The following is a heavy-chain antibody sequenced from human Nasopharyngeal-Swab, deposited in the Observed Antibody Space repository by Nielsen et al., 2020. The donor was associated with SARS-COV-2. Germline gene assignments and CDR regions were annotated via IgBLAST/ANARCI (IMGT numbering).Heavy chain of an antibody. CDR1: GGSFSGYY. D-gene: IGHD3-22*01. V-gene: IGHV4-34*01. CDR3: ARGHRSISMIVVVIATSHFYFDS. CDR2: INHSATT. Sequence: GPLRLSCAVYGGSFSGYYWSRIRQPPGKGLEWFGEINHSATTSFNPSLKSRFTISSDTSKNQFSLKLSSVTAADTAVYYCARGHRSISMIVVVIATSHFYFDSWGRGTLVTVTS. J-gene: IGHJ4*02.